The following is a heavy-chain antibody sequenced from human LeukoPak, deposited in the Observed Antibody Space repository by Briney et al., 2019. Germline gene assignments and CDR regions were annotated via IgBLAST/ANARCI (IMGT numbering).Heavy chain of an antibody. Sequence: VGSLRLSCAASGFTFSTYAMSWVRQAPGKGLEWVSAISRSGDSTYYADSVKGRFTISRDSSKNTLYLQMNSLRAEDTALYYCAKTSGGNYWGQGTLVTVSS. V-gene: IGHV3-23*01. CDR3: AKTSGGNY. CDR1: GFTFSTYA. J-gene: IGHJ4*02. D-gene: IGHD2-2*01. CDR2: ISRSGDST.